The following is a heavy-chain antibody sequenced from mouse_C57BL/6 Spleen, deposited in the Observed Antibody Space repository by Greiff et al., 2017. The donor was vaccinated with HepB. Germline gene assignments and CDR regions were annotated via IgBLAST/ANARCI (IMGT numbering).Heavy chain of an antibody. Sequence: QVQLKESGPGLVQPSQSLSITCTVSGFSLTSYGVHWVRQSPGKGLEWLGVIWSGGSTDYNAAFISRLSISKDNSKSQVFFKMNSLQADDTAIYYCARKQLYYGNYEGFAYWGQGTLVTVSA. CDR3: ARKQLYYGNYEGFAY. V-gene: IGHV2-2*01. D-gene: IGHD2-1*01. J-gene: IGHJ3*01. CDR1: GFSLTSYG. CDR2: IWSGGST.